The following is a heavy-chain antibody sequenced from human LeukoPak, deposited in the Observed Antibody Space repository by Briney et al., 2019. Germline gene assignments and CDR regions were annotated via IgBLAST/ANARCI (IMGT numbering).Heavy chain of an antibody. V-gene: IGHV3-13*01. Sequence: GGSLRLSCAASGFTFSSYDMHWVRQATGKGLEWVSVIGAAGDTYYPGSVKGRFTISRENAKNSLYLQMNSLRAGDTAVYYCSRSQFGSGSLIDYWGQGTLVTVSS. CDR1: GFTFSSYD. D-gene: IGHD3-10*01. CDR2: IGAAGDT. CDR3: SRSQFGSGSLIDY. J-gene: IGHJ4*02.